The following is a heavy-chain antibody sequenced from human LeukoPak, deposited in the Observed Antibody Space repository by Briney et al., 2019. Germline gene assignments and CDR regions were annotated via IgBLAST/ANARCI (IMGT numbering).Heavy chain of an antibody. V-gene: IGHV4-61*02. CDR2: IYSSGNT. CDR3: GRDLNGVTDP. CDR1: GGSISSGIYY. Sequence: SQTLSLTCTVSGGSISSGIYYWSWIRQPAGKGLEWIGRIYSSGNTNYNPSLKSRVTISVDTSKNQFFLKLSSVTAADTAMYYCGRDLNGVTDPWGQGTLVTVSS. J-gene: IGHJ5*02. D-gene: IGHD3-16*02.